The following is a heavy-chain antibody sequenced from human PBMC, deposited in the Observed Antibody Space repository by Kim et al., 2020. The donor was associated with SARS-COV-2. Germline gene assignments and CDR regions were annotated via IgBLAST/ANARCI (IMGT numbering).Heavy chain of an antibody. D-gene: IGHD1-26*01. V-gene: IGHV3-30-3*01. CDR2: ISYDGSNK. CDR3: ARGGHSGSYSGDDWFDP. CDR1: GFTFSSYA. J-gene: IGHJ5*02. Sequence: GGSLRLSCAASGFTFSSYAMHWVRQAPGKGLEWVAVISYDGSNKYYADSVKGRFTISRDNSKNTLYLQMNSLRAEDTAVYYCARGGHSGSYSGDDWFDPWGQGTLVTVSS.